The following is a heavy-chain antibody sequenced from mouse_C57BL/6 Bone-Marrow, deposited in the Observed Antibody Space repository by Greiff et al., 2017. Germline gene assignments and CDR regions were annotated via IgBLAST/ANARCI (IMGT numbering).Heavy chain of an antibody. J-gene: IGHJ2*01. CDR1: GYTFTDYN. D-gene: IGHD1-1*01. CDR2: INPNTGGT. CDR3: SRGGSSYGYFDY. Sequence: VQLQQSGPELVKPGASVKIPCKASGYTFTDYNMDWVKQSHGKSLEWIGDINPNTGGTIYNQKFKGKATLTVDKSSSTAYMELRSLTSEDTAVYYCSRGGSSYGYFDYWGRGNALTVSS. V-gene: IGHV1-18*01.